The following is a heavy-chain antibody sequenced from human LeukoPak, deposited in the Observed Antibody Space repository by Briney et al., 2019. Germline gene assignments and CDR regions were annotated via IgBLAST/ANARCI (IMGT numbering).Heavy chain of an antibody. CDR3: AKDAGYCTNGVCYTPFDY. CDR2: ISYDGSNK. CDR1: GFTFSSYG. Sequence: GGSLRLSCAASGFTFSSYGMHWVRQAPAKGQEREAVISYDGSNKYYADSVKHRFTISRDNSKNTLYLQMNSLRAEDTGVYYCAKDAGYCTNGVCYTPFDYWGQGTLVTVSS. V-gene: IGHV3-30*18. D-gene: IGHD2-8*01. J-gene: IGHJ4*02.